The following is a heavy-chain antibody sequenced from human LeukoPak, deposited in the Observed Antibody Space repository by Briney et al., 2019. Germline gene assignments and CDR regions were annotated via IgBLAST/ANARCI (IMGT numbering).Heavy chain of an antibody. CDR2: IKSDGSEK. D-gene: IGHD1-1*01. V-gene: IGHV3-7*01. Sequence: QAGGSLRLSCAVSGFTFSNYWMAWVRQAPGKGLEWVANIKSDGSEKYYLDSVKGRFTISRDNAKNSLYLQMNSLRAEDSAVYYCARYCTFRTCSGTKFDSWGQGTLVTVSS. CDR1: GFTFSNYW. CDR3: ARYCTFRTCSGTKFDS. J-gene: IGHJ4*02.